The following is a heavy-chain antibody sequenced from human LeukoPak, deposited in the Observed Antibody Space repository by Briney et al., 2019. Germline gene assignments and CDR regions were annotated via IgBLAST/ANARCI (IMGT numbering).Heavy chain of an antibody. V-gene: IGHV1-18*01. Sequence: ASVTVSCKASGYTFTSYGISWVRQAPGQGLEWMGWISAYNGNTNYAQKLQGRVTMTTDTSTSTAYMELRSLRSDDTAVYYCARYLPYGDSSSWSTPFDYWGQGTLVTVSS. CDR1: GYTFTSYG. J-gene: IGHJ4*02. D-gene: IGHD6-13*01. CDR2: ISAYNGNT. CDR3: ARYLPYGDSSSWSTPFDY.